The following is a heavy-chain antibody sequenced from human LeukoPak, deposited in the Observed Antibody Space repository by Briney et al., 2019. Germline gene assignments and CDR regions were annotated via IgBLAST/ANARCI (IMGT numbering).Heavy chain of an antibody. CDR3: ARDAPGNTALDY. Sequence: GGSLRLSCAASAFTFISYWMHWVRQAPGKGLVWVSRINGYVSSTDFADSVKGRFTISRDNAKNTLYLQMNSLRAEDTAVYYCARDAPGNTALDYWGQGTLVTVSS. D-gene: IGHD5-18*01. CDR2: INGYVSST. CDR1: AFTFISYW. V-gene: IGHV3-74*01. J-gene: IGHJ4*02.